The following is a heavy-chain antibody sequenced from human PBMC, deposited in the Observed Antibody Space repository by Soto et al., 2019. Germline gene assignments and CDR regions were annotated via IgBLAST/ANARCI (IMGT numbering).Heavy chain of an antibody. CDR2: IIPILGIA. D-gene: IGHD2-2*01. CDR3: ARAASYYERGFYYYYGMDV. Sequence: QVQLVQSGAEVKKPGSSVKVSCKASGGTFSSYTISWVRQAPGQGLEWMGRIIPILGIANYAQKFQGRVTITADKSTSTAYMELSSLRSEDTAVYNCARAASYYERGFYYYYGMDVWGQGTTVTVSS. V-gene: IGHV1-69*02. J-gene: IGHJ6*02. CDR1: GGTFSSYT.